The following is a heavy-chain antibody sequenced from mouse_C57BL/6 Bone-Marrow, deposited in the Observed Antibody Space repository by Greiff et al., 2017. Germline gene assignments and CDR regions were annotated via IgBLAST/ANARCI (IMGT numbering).Heavy chain of an antibody. CDR1: GFTFSSYG. D-gene: IGHD1-1*01. V-gene: IGHV5-6*01. Sequence: EVQRVESGGDLVKPGGSLKLSCAASGFTFSSYGMSWVRQTPDKRLEWVATISSGGSYTYYPDSVKGRFTISRDNAKNTLYLQMSSLKSEDTAMYHCARLYYGSSLAWFAYWGQGTLVTVSA. CDR2: ISSGGSYT. J-gene: IGHJ3*01. CDR3: ARLYYGSSLAWFAY.